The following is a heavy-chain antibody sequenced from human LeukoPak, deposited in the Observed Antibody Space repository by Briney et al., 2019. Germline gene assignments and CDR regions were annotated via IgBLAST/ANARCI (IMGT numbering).Heavy chain of an antibody. CDR3: ARARDYDFWSGYYTESYYYFDY. J-gene: IGHJ4*02. CDR2: IYHSGST. CDR1: GGSISGSNW. V-gene: IGHV4-4*02. D-gene: IGHD3-3*01. Sequence: SETLSLTCAVSGGSISGSNWWSWVRQPPGKGLEWVGEIYHSGSTNYNPSLKSRVTISVGRSKNQFSLKLSSVTAADTAVYYCARARDYDFWSGYYTESYYYFDYWGQGTLVTVSS.